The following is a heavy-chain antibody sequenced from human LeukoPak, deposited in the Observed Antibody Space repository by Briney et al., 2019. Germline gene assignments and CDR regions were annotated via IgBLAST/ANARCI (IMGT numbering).Heavy chain of an antibody. CDR1: GGSISSYY. CDR3: ARDMVRTFDI. D-gene: IGHD3-10*01. CDR2: IYYSGST. Sequence: SETLSLTCTVSGGSISSYYWSWIRQPPGKGLEWIGYIYYSGSTNYNPSLKSRVIISVGTSKNQFSLKLSSVAAADTAVYYCARDMVRTFDIWGQGTMVTVSS. V-gene: IGHV4-59*01. J-gene: IGHJ3*02.